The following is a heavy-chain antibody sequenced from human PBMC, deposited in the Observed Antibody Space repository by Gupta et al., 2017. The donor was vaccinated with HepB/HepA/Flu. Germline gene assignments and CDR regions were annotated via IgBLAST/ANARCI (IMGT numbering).Heavy chain of an antibody. Sequence: QPGGSLRLSCAASGFAFGRYDMSWVRQAPGKGLEWVSGISGSGGTTYSADAVKGRFTISRDNSKNTLYLQMNSLRAEDTAVYYCAKRKDSGSYYAAFDIWGQGTMVTVSS. CDR1: GFAFGRYD. CDR3: AKRKDSGSYYAAFDI. V-gene: IGHV3-23*01. J-gene: IGHJ3*02. CDR2: ISGSGGTT. D-gene: IGHD1-26*01.